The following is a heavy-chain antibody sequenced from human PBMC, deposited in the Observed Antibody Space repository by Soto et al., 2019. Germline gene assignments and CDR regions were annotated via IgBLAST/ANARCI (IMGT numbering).Heavy chain of an antibody. V-gene: IGHV4-39*01. D-gene: IGHD3-22*01. CDR3: ARHIADYDSSGYDMGYFDY. Sequence: SETLSPTCTVSGGSISSSSYYWGWIRQPPGKGLGGIGGIYYSGSTYYNPSLKSRVTISVDTSKNQFSLKLSSVTAADTAVYYCARHIADYDSSGYDMGYFDYWGQGTLVTVSS. CDR1: GGSISSSSYY. CDR2: IYYSGST. J-gene: IGHJ4*02.